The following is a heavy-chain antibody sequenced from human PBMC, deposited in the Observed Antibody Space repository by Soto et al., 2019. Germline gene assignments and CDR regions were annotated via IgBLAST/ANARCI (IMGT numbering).Heavy chain of an antibody. CDR1: GGTFSSYA. CDR2: IIPIFGTA. V-gene: IGHV1-69*01. CDR3: ARMMLTGLYYYYGMDV. D-gene: IGHD3-9*01. Sequence: QVQLVQSGAEVKKPGSSVKVSCKASGGTFSSYAISWVRQAPGQGLEWMGGIIPIFGTANYAQKLEGRVTITADESTSTAYRELSSLRSEDTGVYYCARMMLTGLYYYYGMDVWGQGTTVTVSS. J-gene: IGHJ6*02.